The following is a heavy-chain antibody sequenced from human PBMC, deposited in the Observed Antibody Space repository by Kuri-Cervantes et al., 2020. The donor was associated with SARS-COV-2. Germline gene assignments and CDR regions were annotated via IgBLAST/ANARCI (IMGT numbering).Heavy chain of an antibody. Sequence: SETLSLTCAVSGGSISSSNWWSWVRQPPGKGLEWIGEINHSGSTNYNPSLKSRVTISVDTSKNQFSLKLSSVTAADTAVYYCARKGWGGYFDYWGQGTRGTVSS. CDR3: ARKGWGGYFDY. CDR1: GGSISSSNW. D-gene: IGHD3-16*01. CDR2: INHSGST. V-gene: IGHV4-4*02. J-gene: IGHJ4*02.